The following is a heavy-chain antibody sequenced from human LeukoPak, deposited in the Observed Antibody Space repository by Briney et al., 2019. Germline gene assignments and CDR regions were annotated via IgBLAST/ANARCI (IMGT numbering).Heavy chain of an antibody. CDR2: ISAYNGNT. D-gene: IGHD3-22*01. J-gene: IGHJ4*02. CDR3: AGYPIRYYYDSSGYSGFDY. CDR1: GYTFTSYG. V-gene: IGHV1-18*01. Sequence: ASVKVSCKASGYTFTSYGISWVRQAPGQGLEWMGWISAYNGNTNYAQKLQSRVTMTTDTSTSTAYMELRSLRSDDTAVYYCAGYPIRYYYDSSGYSGFDYWGQGTLVTVSS.